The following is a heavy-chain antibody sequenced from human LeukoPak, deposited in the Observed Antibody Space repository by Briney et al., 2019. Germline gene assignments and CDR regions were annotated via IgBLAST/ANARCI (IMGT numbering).Heavy chain of an antibody. CDR2: ISYDGSNK. Sequence: GRSLRLSCAASGFTFSSYAMHWVRQAPGKGLEWVAVISYDGSNKYYADSVKGRFTISRDNSKNTLYLQMNSLRAEDTAVYYCAKDPTGPSAENYYYYYMDVWGKGTTVTISS. V-gene: IGHV3-30*04. CDR1: GFTFSSYA. D-gene: IGHD1/OR15-1a*01. J-gene: IGHJ6*03. CDR3: AKDPTGPSAENYYYYYMDV.